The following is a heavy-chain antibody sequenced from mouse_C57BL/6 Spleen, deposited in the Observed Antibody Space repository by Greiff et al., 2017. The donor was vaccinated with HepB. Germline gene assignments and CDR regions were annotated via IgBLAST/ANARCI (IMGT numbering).Heavy chain of an antibody. V-gene: IGHV5-9*01. CDR3: ARHGPNYYGSSYWYFDV. CDR1: GFTFSSYT. D-gene: IGHD1-1*01. CDR2: ISGGGGNT. Sequence: EVHLVESGGGLVKPGGSLKLSCAASGFTFSSYTMSWVRQTPEKRLEWVATISGGGGNTYYPDSVKGRFTISRDNAKNTLYLQMSSLRSEDTALYYCARHGPNYYGSSYWYFDVWGTGTTVTVSS. J-gene: IGHJ1*03.